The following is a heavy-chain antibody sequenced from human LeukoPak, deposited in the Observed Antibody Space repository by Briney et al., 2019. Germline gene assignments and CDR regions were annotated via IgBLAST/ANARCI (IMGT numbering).Heavy chain of an antibody. CDR1: GYTFTSYD. CDR2: MNPNSGNT. CDR3: ARGSGYSSSLDFDY. J-gene: IGHJ4*02. Sequence: ASVKVSCKASGYTFTSYDINWVRKAAGQGLEWIGWMNPNSGNTGYAQKFQGRVTMTRNTSISTAYMELSSLRSEDTAVYYCARGSGYSSSLDFDYWGQGTLVTVSS. D-gene: IGHD6-13*01. V-gene: IGHV1-8*01.